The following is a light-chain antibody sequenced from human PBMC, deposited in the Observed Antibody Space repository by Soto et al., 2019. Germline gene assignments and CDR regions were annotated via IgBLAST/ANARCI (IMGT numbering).Light chain of an antibody. CDR2: TAS. CDR1: QDIITW. Sequence: DVRMTQSPAAVTASVGDRVTITCRASQDIITWLAWYQQKPGKAPNLLIYTASNLQSGVTSRFSGSGSGTHFTLTISSLQPEDFGPYYCQQTGSLPIPFGQGTLLAIK. J-gene: IGKJ5*01. CDR3: QQTGSLPIP. V-gene: IGKV1-12*01.